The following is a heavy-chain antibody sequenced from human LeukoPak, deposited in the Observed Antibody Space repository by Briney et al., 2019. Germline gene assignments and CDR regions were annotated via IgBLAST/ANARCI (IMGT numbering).Heavy chain of an antibody. Sequence: GGSLRLSCVVSGFTFDSYSMSWVRQAPGKGVEWISYISNSGSPIYYADSVKGRFTISRDKDRSSLYLQMNSLAADDTAVYYCARGLALGLTVTPKAFDYWGQGTLVTVSS. V-gene: IGHV3-48*01. CDR3: ARGLALGLTVTPKAFDY. J-gene: IGHJ4*02. CDR2: ISNSGSPI. D-gene: IGHD4-11*01. CDR1: GFTFDSYS.